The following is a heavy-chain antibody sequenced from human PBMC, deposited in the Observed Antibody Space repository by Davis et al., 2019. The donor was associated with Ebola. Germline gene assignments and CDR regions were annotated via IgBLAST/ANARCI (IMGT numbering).Heavy chain of an antibody. CDR2: IYYSGST. Sequence: SETLSLTCTVSGGSISSGDYYWSWIRQPPGKGLEWIGYIYYSGSTYYNPSLESRVTISVDTSKNQFSLKLSSVTAADTAVYYCARLQVLRFLEWFPGFDYWGQGTLVTVSS. J-gene: IGHJ4*02. CDR1: GGSISSGDYY. D-gene: IGHD3-3*01. V-gene: IGHV4-30-4*01. CDR3: ARLQVLRFLEWFPGFDY.